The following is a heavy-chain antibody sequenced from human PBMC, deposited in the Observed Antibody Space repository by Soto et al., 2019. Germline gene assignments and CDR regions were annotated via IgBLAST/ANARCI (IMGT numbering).Heavy chain of an antibody. CDR1: GYTLTRYG. J-gene: IGHJ6*02. Sequence: QGHLVQSGAEVKKPGASVKVSCKASGYTLTRYGISWVRQAPGQGLEWMGWISGYNGDTNYAQRFQGRVTMTIDTSTSTAYMELRSLTSDDTAVYYCAKNGQPPYYYFGMDVWGQGTSVTVSS. CDR3: AKNGQPPYYYFGMDV. V-gene: IGHV1-18*01. CDR2: ISGYNGDT. D-gene: IGHD2-8*01.